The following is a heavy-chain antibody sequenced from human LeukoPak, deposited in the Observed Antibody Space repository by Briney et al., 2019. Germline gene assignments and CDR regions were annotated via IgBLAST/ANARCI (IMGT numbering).Heavy chain of an antibody. CDR1: GGSISSRSYY. J-gene: IGHJ4*02. D-gene: IGHD3-10*01. CDR2: IYYSGST. V-gene: IGHV4-39*02. CDR3: ARKTIPMVRTYFDY. Sequence: NPSETLSLTCTVSGGSISSRSYYCGWIRQPPGKGLEWIGGIYYSGSTYYNPSLKSRVTISVDTSNNHFSLKLSSVTAADTALYYCARKTIPMVRTYFDYWGQGTLVTVSS.